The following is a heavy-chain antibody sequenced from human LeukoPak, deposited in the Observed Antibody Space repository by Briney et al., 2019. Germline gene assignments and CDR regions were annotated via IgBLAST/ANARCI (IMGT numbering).Heavy chain of an antibody. CDR1: GFTFRSHA. CDR2: LIENGATT. D-gene: IGHD3-10*01. Sequence: GGSLRLSCAASGFTFRSHAMSWVRQAPGKGLQFVSGLIENGATTYYADSVKGRFTISRDNSKNTLYVQMNSLRAEDTAVYYCAKGHYYGSGSLDYWGQGTLVTVSS. J-gene: IGHJ4*02. V-gene: IGHV3-23*01. CDR3: AKGHYYGSGSLDY.